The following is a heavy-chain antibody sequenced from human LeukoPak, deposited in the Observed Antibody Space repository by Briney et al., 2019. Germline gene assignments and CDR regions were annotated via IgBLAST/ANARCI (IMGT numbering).Heavy chain of an antibody. D-gene: IGHD2-2*01. CDR1: GFTVDDYG. Sequence: PGGSLRLSCAASGFTVDDYGMSWVRQAPGKGLEWVSGINWNGGSTGYADSVKGRFTISRNNAKNSLYLQMNSLRAEDTALYYCARGYCTSTSCYGVAAFDIWGQGTMVTVSS. J-gene: IGHJ3*02. CDR2: INWNGGST. CDR3: ARGYCTSTSCYGVAAFDI. V-gene: IGHV3-20*04.